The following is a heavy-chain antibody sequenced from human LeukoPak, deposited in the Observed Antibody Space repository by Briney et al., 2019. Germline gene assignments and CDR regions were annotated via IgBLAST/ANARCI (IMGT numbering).Heavy chain of an antibody. CDR1: GFTFSSYE. CDR3: ARDPSSADPRFDY. V-gene: IGHV3-48*03. J-gene: IGHJ4*02. CDR2: ISSSGSTI. Sequence: GGSLRLSCAASGFTFSSYEMNWVRQAPGKGLEWVSYISSSGSTIYYADSVKGRFTISRDNAKNSLYLQMNSLRAEDTAVYYCARDPSSADPRFDYWGQGTLVTVSS.